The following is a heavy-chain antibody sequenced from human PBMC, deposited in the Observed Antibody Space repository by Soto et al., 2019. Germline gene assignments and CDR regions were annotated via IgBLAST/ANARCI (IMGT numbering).Heavy chain of an antibody. CDR2: ISAYNGNT. CDR3: AREAETYYYGSGSHY. V-gene: IGHV1-18*01. CDR1: GGTFSSYP. J-gene: IGHJ4*02. Sequence: ASVKVSCKASGGTFSSYPISWVRPAPGQGLEWMGWISAYNGNTNYAQKLQGRVTMTTDTSTSTAYMELRSLRSDDTAVYYCAREAETYYYGSGSHYWGQGTLVNVSS. D-gene: IGHD3-10*01.